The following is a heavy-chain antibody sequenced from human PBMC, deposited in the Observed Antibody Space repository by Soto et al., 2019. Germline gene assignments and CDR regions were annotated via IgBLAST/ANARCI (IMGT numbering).Heavy chain of an antibody. Sequence: GVSLRLSCAASGFTFSSYAMSWVRQAPGKGLEWVSAISGSGGSTYYADSVKGRFTISRDNSKNTLYLQMNSLRAEDTAVYYCARLVPAARGPLYFDYWGQGTLVTVSS. J-gene: IGHJ4*02. CDR3: ARLVPAARGPLYFDY. V-gene: IGHV3-23*01. D-gene: IGHD2-2*01. CDR1: GFTFSSYA. CDR2: ISGSGGST.